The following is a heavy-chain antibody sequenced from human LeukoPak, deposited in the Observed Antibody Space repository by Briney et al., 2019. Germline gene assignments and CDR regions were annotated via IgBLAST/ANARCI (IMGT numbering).Heavy chain of an antibody. CDR2: ITSSGDVT. V-gene: IGHV3-23*01. CDR1: GFTFNIYA. CDR3: AKDRPNYHESNGHYYRPNGDY. J-gene: IGHJ4*02. D-gene: IGHD3-22*01. Sequence: PGGSLRLSCAASGFTFNIYAMSWVRQAPGKGLEWVSSITSSGDVTFYADSVKDRFTISRDNSKNTLYLQISRLRAEDTAVYYCAKDRPNYHESNGHYYRPNGDYWGQGTLVTVSS.